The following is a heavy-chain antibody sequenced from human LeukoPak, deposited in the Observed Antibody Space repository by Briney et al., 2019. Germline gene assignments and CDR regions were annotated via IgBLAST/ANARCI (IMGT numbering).Heavy chain of an antibody. CDR2: IPYDGSNK. D-gene: IGHD2-2*01. CDR3: AKAGGCSSTSCYYFDY. J-gene: IGHJ4*02. Sequence: GGSLRLSCAASGFTFSSYAMHWVRQAPGKGLEWVAVIPYDGSNKYYADSVKGRFTISRDNSKNTLYLQMNSLRAEDTAVYYCAKAGGCSSTSCYYFDYWGQGTLVTVSS. V-gene: IGHV3-30-3*01. CDR1: GFTFSSYA.